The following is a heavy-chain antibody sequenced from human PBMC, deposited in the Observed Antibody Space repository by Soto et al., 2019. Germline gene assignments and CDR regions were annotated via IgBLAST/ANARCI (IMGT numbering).Heavy chain of an antibody. CDR1: GYTFMSYG. Sequence: QVQLMQSGAEVTKPGASVTLSCKTSGYTFMSYGLSWVRQAPGQGLEWMGWTVAGSGNRIYAQKCQARIKMNIDTSTNTDYMELRNLRSDDSALYFCARVAGYGSGSRHFDNWGQGTLVTVSS. CDR3: ARVAGYGSGSRHFDN. V-gene: IGHV1-18*01. D-gene: IGHD3-10*01. J-gene: IGHJ4*02. CDR2: TVAGSGNR.